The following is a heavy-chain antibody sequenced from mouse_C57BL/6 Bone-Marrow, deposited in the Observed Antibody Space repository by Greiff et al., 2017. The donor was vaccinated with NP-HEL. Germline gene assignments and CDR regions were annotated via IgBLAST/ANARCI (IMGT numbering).Heavy chain of an antibody. CDR1: GYTFTDYY. D-gene: IGHD1-1*01. CDR3: AREGITTVVAPYYFDY. J-gene: IGHJ2*01. CDR2: INPNNGGT. Sequence: EVKLQQSGPELVKPGASVKISCKASGYTFTDYYMNWVKQSHGKSLEWIGDINPNNGGTSYNQKFKGKATLTVDKSSSTAYMELRSLTSEDSAVYYCAREGITTVVAPYYFDYWGQGTTLTVSS. V-gene: IGHV1-26*01.